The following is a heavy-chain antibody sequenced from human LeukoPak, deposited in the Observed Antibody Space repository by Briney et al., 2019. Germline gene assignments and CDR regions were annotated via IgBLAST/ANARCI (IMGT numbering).Heavy chain of an antibody. D-gene: IGHD1-26*01. V-gene: IGHV4-38-2*02. CDR3: ARDVTGIVGAYDDY. CDR2: IYHSGST. CDR1: GYSISSGYY. Sequence: SETLSLTCTVSGYSISSGYYWGWIRQPPGKELEWIGSIYHSGSTYYNPSLKSRVTISVDTSKNQFSLKLSSVTAADTAVYYCARDVTGIVGAYDDYWGQGTLVTVSS. J-gene: IGHJ4*02.